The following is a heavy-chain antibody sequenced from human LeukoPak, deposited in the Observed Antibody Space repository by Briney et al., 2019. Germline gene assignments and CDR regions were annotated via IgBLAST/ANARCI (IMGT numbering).Heavy chain of an antibody. CDR1: GFTFSSYW. Sequence: GGSLRLSCAASGFTFSSYWMNWVRRAPGKGLEWVVNIKQDESEKYYVDSVKGRFTISRDNAKNSLYLQMNNLRAEDTAVYYCARVLDSSTSRYQSLKYWGQGTLVTVSS. J-gene: IGHJ1*01. D-gene: IGHD2-2*01. CDR3: ARVLDSSTSRYQSLKY. CDR2: IKQDESEK. V-gene: IGHV3-7*01.